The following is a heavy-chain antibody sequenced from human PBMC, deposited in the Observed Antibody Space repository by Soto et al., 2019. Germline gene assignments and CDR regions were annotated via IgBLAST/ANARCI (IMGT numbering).Heavy chain of an antibody. Sequence: QVHLVQSGVEVKTPGASVKVSCQASGYTFFTYDISWVRQAPGQGLEWMGWISTYSGDTKYAQKFQGRVTMTTDTSTTTAYLELRSLRSAATPVYYWARHHGPTTSEKWFDPGGPGTLVTVSS. V-gene: IGHV1-18*01. CDR3: ARHHGPTTSEKWFDP. CDR2: ISTYSGDT. CDR1: GYTFFTYD. J-gene: IGHJ5*02. D-gene: IGHD5-12*01.